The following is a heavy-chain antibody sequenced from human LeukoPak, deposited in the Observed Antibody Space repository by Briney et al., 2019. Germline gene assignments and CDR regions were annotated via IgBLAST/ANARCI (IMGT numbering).Heavy chain of an antibody. V-gene: IGHV3-21*01. Sequence: GGSLRLSCAASGFTFSTYSMNWLRLAPGKGLEWVSSISPDSNYKYYVDSVKGRFTISRDNAKNSLYLQMNSLRAEDTAVYYCARVSSSSWWALDYWGQGTLVTVSS. D-gene: IGHD6-13*01. CDR3: ARVSSSSWWALDY. CDR2: ISPDSNYK. J-gene: IGHJ4*02. CDR1: GFTFSTYS.